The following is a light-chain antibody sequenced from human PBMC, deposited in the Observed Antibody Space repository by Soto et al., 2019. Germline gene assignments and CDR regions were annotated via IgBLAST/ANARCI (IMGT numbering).Light chain of an antibody. CDR2: TNT. CDR3: ASWDGSLNVVV. CDR1: TSNIGDNP. V-gene: IGLV1-44*01. Sequence: QSALTQPPSASGTPGQRVTISCSGSTSNIGDNPVSWYQHLPGTAPKLLIYTNTQRPSGVPDRFSGSKSGTSASLAVSGLRSEDEADYYCASWDGSLNVVVFGGGTQLTVL. J-gene: IGLJ2*01.